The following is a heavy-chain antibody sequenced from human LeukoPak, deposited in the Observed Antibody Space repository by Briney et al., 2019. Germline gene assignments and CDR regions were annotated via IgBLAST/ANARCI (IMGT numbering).Heavy chain of an antibody. J-gene: IGHJ2*01. CDR1: GRSISRSSYY. V-gene: IGHV4-39*01. CDR2: IYYSGST. D-gene: IGHD6-19*01. Sequence: SETLSLTCTVSGRSISRSSYYWPSIRQPPGKRLECIGSIYYSGSTYYNPSPNSRVTISVDTPKNQFSLRLSSVTAADTAVYYCARGRGRSSGWYWGLKYFDLWGGGTVVTVS. CDR3: ARGRGRSSGWYWGLKYFDL.